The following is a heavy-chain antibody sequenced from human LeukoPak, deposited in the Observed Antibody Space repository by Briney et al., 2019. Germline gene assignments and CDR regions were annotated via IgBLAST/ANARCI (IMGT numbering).Heavy chain of an antibody. V-gene: IGHV3-23*01. CDR3: AKPSYSSGYGNFDY. J-gene: IGHJ4*02. Sequence: GGSLRLSCAASGFTFSSYAMSWVRQAPGKGLEWVSAISGSGGSTYYADSVKGRFTISRDNSKNTLHLQMNSLRAEDTAVYYCAKPSYSSGYGNFDYRGQGTLVTVSS. CDR1: GFTFSSYA. D-gene: IGHD3-22*01. CDR2: ISGSGGST.